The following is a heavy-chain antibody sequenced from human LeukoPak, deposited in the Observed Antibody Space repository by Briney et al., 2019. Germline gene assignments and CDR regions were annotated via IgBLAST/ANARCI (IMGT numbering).Heavy chain of an antibody. D-gene: IGHD3-22*01. J-gene: IGHJ4*02. CDR1: GYTFTGYY. CDR2: INPNSGGT. CDR3: ARAYYYDSSGYSYYFEY. Sequence: ASVKVSCKASGYTFTGYYMHCVRQAPGQGLEWMGWINPNSGGTNYAQKFQGRVTMTRDTSISTAYMELSRLRSDDTAVYYCARAYYYDSSGYSYYFEYWGQGTLVTVSS. V-gene: IGHV1-2*02.